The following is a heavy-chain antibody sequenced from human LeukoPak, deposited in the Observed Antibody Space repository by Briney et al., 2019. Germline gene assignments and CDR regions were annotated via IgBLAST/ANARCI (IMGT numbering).Heavy chain of an antibody. Sequence: GASVKVSCKASGYTFTSYGISWVRQAPGQGLEWMGWISAYNGNTNYAQKLQGRVTMTTDTSTSTAYMELRSLRSDDTAVYYCARFQFELYCSSTSCPPSPVDYWGQGTLVTVSS. CDR1: GYTFTSYG. CDR2: ISAYNGNT. CDR3: ARFQFELYCSSTSCPPSPVDY. J-gene: IGHJ4*02. D-gene: IGHD2-2*01. V-gene: IGHV1-18*01.